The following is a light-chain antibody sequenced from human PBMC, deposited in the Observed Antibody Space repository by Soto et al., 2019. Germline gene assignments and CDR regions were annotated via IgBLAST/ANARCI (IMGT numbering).Light chain of an antibody. CDR1: NSNLGAGYD. V-gene: IGLV1-40*01. J-gene: IGLJ3*02. CDR2: GNR. Sequence: QSVLTQPHSVSGAPGQRVTISCTGNNSNLGAGYDVHWYQQLPGAAPKLVIFGNRNRPSGVPERFSVSKSGTSASLAITGLQAEDEADYYCQAYDYSLTAFVFGGGTKLTVL. CDR3: QAYDYSLTAFV.